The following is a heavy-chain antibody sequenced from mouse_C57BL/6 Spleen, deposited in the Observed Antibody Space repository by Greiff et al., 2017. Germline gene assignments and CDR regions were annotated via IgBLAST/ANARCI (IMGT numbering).Heavy chain of an antibody. D-gene: IGHD2-4*01. V-gene: IGHV2-9-1*01. J-gene: IGHJ4*01. Sequence: VKVVESGPGLVAPSQSLSITCTVSGFSLTSYAISWVRQPPGKGLEWLGVIWTGGGTNYNSALKSRLSISKDNSKSQIFLKMNSLQTDDTARYYCARKKRVYYDYDGYAMDYWGQGTSVTVSS. CDR3: ARKKRVYYDYDGYAMDY. CDR2: IWTGGGT. CDR1: GFSLTSYA.